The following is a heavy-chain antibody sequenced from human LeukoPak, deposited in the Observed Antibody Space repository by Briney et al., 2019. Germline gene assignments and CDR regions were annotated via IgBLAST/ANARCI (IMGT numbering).Heavy chain of an antibody. CDR2: INPSDGGT. CDR3: ARSDKCTTCSIDY. CDR1: GYTLTGYY. V-gene: IGHV1-2*02. D-gene: IGHD2-2*01. Sequence: ASVKVSCKASGYTLTGYYLHWVRQAPGQGFEWMGWINPSDGGTNYAPKFQGRATMTRDTSISTAFMDLSRLTSDDTAVYFCARSDKCTTCSIDYWGQGTLVIVSS. J-gene: IGHJ4*02.